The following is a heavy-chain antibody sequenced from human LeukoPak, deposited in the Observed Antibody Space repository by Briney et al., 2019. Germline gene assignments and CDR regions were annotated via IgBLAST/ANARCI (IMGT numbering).Heavy chain of an antibody. CDR1: GVSISRTTYY. Sequence: SETLSLTCTVSGVSISRTTYYWGWIRQPPGKGLEWIGAIYYSGSTYYNPSLKSRVTVSVDTSKNQFSLRLISVTAADTAMYYCARVIPAAMLDYWGQGTMVTVSS. J-gene: IGHJ4*02. CDR3: ARVIPAAMLDY. V-gene: IGHV4-39*07. D-gene: IGHD2-2*01. CDR2: IYYSGST.